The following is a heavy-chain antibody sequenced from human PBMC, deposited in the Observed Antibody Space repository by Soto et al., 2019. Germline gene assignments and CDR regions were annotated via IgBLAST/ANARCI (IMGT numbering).Heavy chain of an antibody. D-gene: IGHD5-18*01. CDR2: IYPGDSDT. CDR3: ARGVRYSYGSTLPNWFDP. CDR1: GYSFTSYW. V-gene: IGHV5-51*01. J-gene: IGHJ5*02. Sequence: GESLKISCKGSGYSFTSYWSGWVRQMPGKGLEWMGIIYPGDSDTRYSPSFQGKVTISANKSISTAYLQWSSLKASDPAMYYCARGVRYSYGSTLPNWFDPWGQGTLVTVSS.